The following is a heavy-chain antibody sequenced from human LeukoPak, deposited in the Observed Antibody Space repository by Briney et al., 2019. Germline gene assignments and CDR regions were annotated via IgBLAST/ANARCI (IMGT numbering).Heavy chain of an antibody. CDR2: TYYRSTWYN. CDR1: GDSVSSNSVT. Sequence: SQTLSLTCAISGDSVSSNSVTWNWIRQSPSRGLEWLGRTYYRSTWYNDYAVSVRGRITVNPDTSKNQFSLHLNSVTPEDTAVYYCARDLEYWGQGTLVTVSS. D-gene: IGHD3-3*01. J-gene: IGHJ4*02. CDR3: ARDLEY. V-gene: IGHV6-1*01.